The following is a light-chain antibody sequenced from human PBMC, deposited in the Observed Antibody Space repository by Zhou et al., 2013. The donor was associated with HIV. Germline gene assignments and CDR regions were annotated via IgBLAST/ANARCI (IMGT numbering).Light chain of an antibody. CDR1: QSISSN. CDR3: QQSYSTPWT. Sequence: DIQMTQSPSSLSASVGDRVTITCRASQSISSNLNWYQQKPGKAPNLLIFAASSLQSGVPSRFSGSGSGTDFTLTISSLQPEDFAYYYCQQSYSTPWTFGQGTKVEIK. CDR2: AAS. J-gene: IGKJ1*01. V-gene: IGKV1-39*01.